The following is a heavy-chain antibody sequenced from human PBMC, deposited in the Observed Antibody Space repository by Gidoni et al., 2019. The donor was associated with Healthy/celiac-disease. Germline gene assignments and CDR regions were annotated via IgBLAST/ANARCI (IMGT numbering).Heavy chain of an antibody. D-gene: IGHD1-26*01. J-gene: IGHJ4*02. CDR1: GVTFSSYA. CDR3: ARGDSGSYTPFDY. Sequence: QVQLVQSGAEVKKPGSSVKVSCPASGVTFSSYAISWVRQAPGQGLEWMGGIIPIFGTANDEQKFQGRVTITADESTSTAYMELSSLRSEDTAVYYCARGDSGSYTPFDYWGQGTLVTVSS. CDR2: IIPIFGTA. V-gene: IGHV1-69*12.